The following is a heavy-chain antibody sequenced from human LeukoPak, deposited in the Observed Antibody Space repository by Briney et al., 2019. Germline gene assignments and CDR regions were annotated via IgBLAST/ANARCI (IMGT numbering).Heavy chain of an antibody. J-gene: IGHJ6*02. D-gene: IGHD1-26*01. CDR1: GYTFTSYG. CDR3: ARVPHSGSYSLYYYGMDV. CDR2: ISAYNGNT. Sequence: ASVKVSCKASGYTFTSYGISWVRQAPGQGLEWMGWISAYNGNTNYAQKLQGRVTMTTDTSTSTAYMELRSLRSDDTAVYYCARVPHSGSYSLYYYGMDVWGQGTTVTVSS. V-gene: IGHV1-18*01.